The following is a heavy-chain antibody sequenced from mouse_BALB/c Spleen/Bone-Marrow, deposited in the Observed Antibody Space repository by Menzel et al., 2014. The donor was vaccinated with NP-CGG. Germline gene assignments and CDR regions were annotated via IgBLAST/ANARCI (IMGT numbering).Heavy chain of an antibody. CDR1: GYTFTSYY. CDR2: INPSDGGT. J-gene: IGHJ4*01. V-gene: IGHV1S81*02. CDR3: SRGRRDALDY. Sequence: QVQLQQSGAELVKPGASVKLSCKASGYTFTSYYMYWVKQRPGQGLVWFGEINPSDGGTNFNEKFKNKATLTVDKSSSTAYMQLSSLTSEDSAVYYCSRGRRDALDYWGQGTSVTVPS.